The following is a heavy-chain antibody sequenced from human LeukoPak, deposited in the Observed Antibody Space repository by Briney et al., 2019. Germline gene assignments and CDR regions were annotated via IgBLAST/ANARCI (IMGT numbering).Heavy chain of an antibody. D-gene: IGHD6-19*01. CDR3: AKDQTSGWHYFDY. Sequence: GGSLRLSCEASGFNFNYYAMNWVRQAPGKGLEWVSGISGSGADTYSADSVKGRFTISRDNSKNTLYLQMNSLRAEDTAVYFCAKDQTSGWHYFDYWGQGTLVTVSS. V-gene: IGHV3-23*01. CDR1: GFNFNYYA. J-gene: IGHJ4*02. CDR2: ISGSGADT.